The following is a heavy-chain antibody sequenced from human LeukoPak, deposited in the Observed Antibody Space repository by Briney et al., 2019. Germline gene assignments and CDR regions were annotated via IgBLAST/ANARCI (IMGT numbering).Heavy chain of an antibody. V-gene: IGHV3-23*01. CDR3: ARESRLGVGATTSGAFDI. J-gene: IGHJ3*02. D-gene: IGHD1-26*01. CDR1: GFTFSSYA. Sequence: GGSLRLSCAASGFTFSSYAMSWVRQAPGKGLEWVSAISGSGGSTYYADSVKGRFTISRDNSKNTLYLQMNSLRAEDTAVYYCARESRLGVGATTSGAFDIWGQGTMVTVSS. CDR2: ISGSGGST.